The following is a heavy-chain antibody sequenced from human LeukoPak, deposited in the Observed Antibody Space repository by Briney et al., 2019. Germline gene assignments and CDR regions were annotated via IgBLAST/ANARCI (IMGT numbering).Heavy chain of an antibody. J-gene: IGHJ5*02. CDR2: INHSGST. CDR3: ARSGSSWYQRNWSDP. V-gene: IGHV4-34*01. CDR1: GGSFSGYY. Sequence: PSETLSLTCAVYGGSFSGYYWSWIRQPPGKGLEWIGEINHSGSTNYNPSLKSRVTISVDTSKNQFSLKLSSVTAADTAVYYCARSGSSWYQRNWSDPWGQGTLVTVSS. D-gene: IGHD6-13*01.